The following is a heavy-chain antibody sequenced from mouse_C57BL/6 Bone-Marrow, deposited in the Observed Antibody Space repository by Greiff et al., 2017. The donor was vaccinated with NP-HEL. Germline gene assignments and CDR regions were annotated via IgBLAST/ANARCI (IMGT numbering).Heavy chain of an antibody. V-gene: IGHV3-6*01. J-gene: IGHJ2*01. CDR1: GYSITSGYY. Sequence: EVQLQESGPGLVKPAPSLSLTCSVTGYSITSGYYWNWIRRFPGNKLGWVGYISYDGSNNYNPSLKNRISITRDTSKSQFFLKLNSVTTGDTDTYYCASQRDYFDYWGQGTTLTVSS. CDR2: ISYDGSN. CDR3: ASQRDYFDY.